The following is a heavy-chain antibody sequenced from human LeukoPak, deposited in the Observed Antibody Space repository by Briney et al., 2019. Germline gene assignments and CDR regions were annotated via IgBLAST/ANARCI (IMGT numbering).Heavy chain of an antibody. CDR2: IKMDGSEK. CDR3: ARGFYDGVNWFDP. Sequence: GGSLRLSCAASEFTFSNSWMSWVRQAPGKGLEWGANIKMDGSEKYYVDSVKGRFTISRDNAKNSLFLQMNSLRVEDTAVYYCARGFYDGVNWFDPWGQGALVTISS. J-gene: IGHJ5*02. D-gene: IGHD5/OR15-5a*01. CDR1: EFTFSNSW. V-gene: IGHV3-7*01.